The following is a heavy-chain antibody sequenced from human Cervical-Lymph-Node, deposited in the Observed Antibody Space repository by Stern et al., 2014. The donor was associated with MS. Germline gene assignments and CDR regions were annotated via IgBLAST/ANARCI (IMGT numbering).Heavy chain of an antibody. V-gene: IGHV3-11*01. J-gene: IGHJ3*02. D-gene: IGHD6-19*01. CDR1: GFTFSDYY. CDR3: ARSHSKWLVHDAFDI. CDR2: ISSSGSSI. Sequence: QVQLVESGGGLVKPGGSLRLSCAASGFTFSDYYMSWIRQAPGKGLEWVSSISSSGSSIYYADSVTGRFTISRDNAKNSLYLQMNSLRAEDTAVYYCARSHSKWLVHDAFDIWGQGTMVSVSS.